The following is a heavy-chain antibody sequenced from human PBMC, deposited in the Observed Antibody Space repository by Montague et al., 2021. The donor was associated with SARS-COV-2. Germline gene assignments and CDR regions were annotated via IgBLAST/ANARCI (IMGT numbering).Heavy chain of an antibody. CDR1: GDSISHSSYY. Sequence: SETLSLTCTVSGDSISHSSYYWGWIRQPPGKGLEWIGSIYYSGSTYYNPSLKSRVTISVDTSKNQVSLKLNSVTAADTAVYYCARGARQGYGFRLGSFDYWGQGTLVTVSS. D-gene: IGHD3-10*01. CDR3: ARGARQGYGFRLGSFDY. V-gene: IGHV4-39*07. J-gene: IGHJ4*02. CDR2: IYYSGST.